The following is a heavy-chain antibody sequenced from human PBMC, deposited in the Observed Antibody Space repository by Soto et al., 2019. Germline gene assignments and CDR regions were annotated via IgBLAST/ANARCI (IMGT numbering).Heavy chain of an antibody. D-gene: IGHD3-22*01. CDR1: GYTFISYY. J-gene: IGHJ4*02. CDR3: ARSPYSSGYYYAIDY. Sequence: ASVKVSCKASGYTFISYYMHWVRQAPGQGLVWMGIINPSGGRTTYAQKFQGRVTMTRDTSTSTVYMDLSSLRSEDSAVYYCARSPYSSGYYYAIDYWGQGTQVTVSS. V-gene: IGHV1-46*01. CDR2: INPSGGRT.